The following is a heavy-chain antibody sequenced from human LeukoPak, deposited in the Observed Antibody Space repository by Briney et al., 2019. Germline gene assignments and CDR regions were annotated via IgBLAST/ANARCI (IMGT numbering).Heavy chain of an antibody. V-gene: IGHV1-8*01. Sequence: ASVKVSCKASGYTFTSYDINWVRQATGQGPEWMGWMNPNSGNTGYAQKFQGRVTMTRNTSISTAYMELSSLRSEDTAVYYCARGPPRYYYGSGSFYGMDVWGQGTTVTVSS. D-gene: IGHD3-10*01. CDR1: GYTFTSYD. CDR2: MNPNSGNT. J-gene: IGHJ6*02. CDR3: ARGPPRYYYGSGSFYGMDV.